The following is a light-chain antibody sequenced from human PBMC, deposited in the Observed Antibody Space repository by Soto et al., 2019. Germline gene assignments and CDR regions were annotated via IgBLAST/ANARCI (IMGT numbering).Light chain of an antibody. V-gene: IGLV2-23*01. Sequence: QSALTQPASVSGSPGQSITISCTGTTSNVGTYKFVSWYQYHPGKAPKLIIYEGSKRPSGVSSRFSGSKSGNTASLTISGPQADDDGDYYCSSYAGGSSMVFGRGTQLTVL. CDR2: EGS. J-gene: IGLJ3*02. CDR1: TSNVGTYKF. CDR3: SSYAGGSSMV.